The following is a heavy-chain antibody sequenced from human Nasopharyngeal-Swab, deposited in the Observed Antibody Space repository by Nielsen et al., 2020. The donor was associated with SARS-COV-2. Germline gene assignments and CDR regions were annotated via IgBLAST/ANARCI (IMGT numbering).Heavy chain of an antibody. CDR2: ASSDGRNK. V-gene: IGHV3-30*04. CDR3: ARRALQDYYFDY. Sequence: LSLTCAASGFSFSSYAMHWVRQAPGKGLEWVAVASSDGRNKYYADSVKGRFTVSRDNPKNTLYLQMNSLRAEDTAVYYCARRALQDYYFDYWGQGTLVTVSS. J-gene: IGHJ4*02. CDR1: GFSFSSYA.